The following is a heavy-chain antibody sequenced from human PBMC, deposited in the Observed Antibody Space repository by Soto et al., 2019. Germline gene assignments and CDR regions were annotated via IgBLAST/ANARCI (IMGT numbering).Heavy chain of an antibody. D-gene: IGHD3-3*01. V-gene: IGHV4-31*03. CDR3: ARGPSRDFEGHNWFDP. CDR2: IYYSGST. J-gene: IGHJ5*02. Sequence: QVQLQESGPGLVKPSQSLSLTCTVSGGSISSGGYYWSWIRQHPGKGLEWIGDIYYSGSTYYNPSLNSRVTISVDTSNNQFSLKLSSVTAADTAVYYCARGPSRDFEGHNWFDPWGQGTLVTVSS. CDR1: GGSISSGGYY.